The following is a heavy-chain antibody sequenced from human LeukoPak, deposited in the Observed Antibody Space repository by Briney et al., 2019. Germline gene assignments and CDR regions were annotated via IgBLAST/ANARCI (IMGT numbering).Heavy chain of an antibody. D-gene: IGHD6-19*01. CDR3: AIQPIVPLAFEGIAVAGTDY. Sequence: GASVKVSCKASGYTFTGYYMYWVRQAPGQGLEWMGWINPNSGGTNYAQQFQGRVTMTRDTSISTAYMELSRLRSDDTAVYYCAIQPIVPLAFEGIAVAGTDYWGQGTLVTVSS. CDR2: INPNSGGT. V-gene: IGHV1-2*02. J-gene: IGHJ4*02. CDR1: GYTFTGYY.